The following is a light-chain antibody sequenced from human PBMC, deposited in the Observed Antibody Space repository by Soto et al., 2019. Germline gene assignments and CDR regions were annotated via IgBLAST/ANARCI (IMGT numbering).Light chain of an antibody. V-gene: IGKV3-20*01. Sequence: EIVLTQSPGTLSLSPGERATLSCRSIQTVDSTYLVWYQQKPGQAPRLLIYDASSRAPGIPDRFSASGSGNDFTITISRLEPEDLAAYYCQQYGSSAGLTFGGGTKVDIK. CDR2: DAS. J-gene: IGKJ4*01. CDR3: QQYGSSAGLT. CDR1: QTVDSTY.